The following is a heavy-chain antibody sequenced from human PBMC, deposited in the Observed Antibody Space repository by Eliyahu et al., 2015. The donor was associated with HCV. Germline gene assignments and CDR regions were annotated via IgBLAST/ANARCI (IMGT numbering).Heavy chain of an antibody. CDR3: VRIDSSGHSFDY. CDR1: GFTFNNFW. CDR2: INQHGSVT. D-gene: IGHD3-22*01. V-gene: IGHV3-7*01. J-gene: IGHJ4*02. Sequence: EVQLVEAGGGLVQSGGSLRLSCAASGFTFNNFWMNWVRQTPGKGLEWVANINQHGSVTNYVDSVKGRFSVSKDNAKNSLYLQMNSLRAEDTAVYYCVRIDSSGHSFDYWGQGTLVTVSS.